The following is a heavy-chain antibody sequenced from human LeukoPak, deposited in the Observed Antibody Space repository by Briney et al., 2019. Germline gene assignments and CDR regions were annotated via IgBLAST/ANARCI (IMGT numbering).Heavy chain of an antibody. CDR1: GYTFTSYY. CDR2: INPSGGST. Sequence: ASVKVSCKAPGYTFTSYYMHWVRQAPRQGLEWMGIINPSGGSTSYAQKFQGRVTMTRDTSTSTVYMELSSLRSEDTAVYYCARDGPDYYDSSGYYGYWGQGTLVTVSS. CDR3: ARDGPDYYDSSGYYGY. J-gene: IGHJ4*02. V-gene: IGHV1-46*01. D-gene: IGHD3-22*01.